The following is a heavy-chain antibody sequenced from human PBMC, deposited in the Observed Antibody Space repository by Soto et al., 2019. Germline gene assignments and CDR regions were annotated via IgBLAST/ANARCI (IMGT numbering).Heavy chain of an antibody. J-gene: IGHJ6*02. Sequence: ASVKVSCKASGYTFTSYDINWVRQATGQGLGWMGWMNPNSGNTGYAQKFQGRVTMTRNTSISTAYMELSSLRSEDTAVYYCARVRGIVVVPAAIFHYYYGMDVWGQGTTVTVSS. CDR3: ARVRGIVVVPAAIFHYYYGMDV. CDR2: MNPNSGNT. CDR1: GYTFTSYD. V-gene: IGHV1-8*01. D-gene: IGHD2-2*01.